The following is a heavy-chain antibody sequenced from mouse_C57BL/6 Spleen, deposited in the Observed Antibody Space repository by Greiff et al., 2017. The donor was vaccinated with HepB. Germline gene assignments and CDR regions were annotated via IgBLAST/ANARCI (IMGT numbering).Heavy chain of an antibody. Sequence: VQLQQPGAELVKPGASVPLSCKASGYTFTSYWMHWVKQRPGQGLEWIGMIHPNSGSTNYNEKFKSKATLTVDKSSSTAYMQLSSLTSEDSAVYYCARWFPTTVGSYYAMDYWGQGTSVTVSS. V-gene: IGHV1-64*01. CDR3: ARWFPTTVGSYYAMDY. D-gene: IGHD1-1*01. CDR1: GYTFTSYW. CDR2: IHPNSGST. J-gene: IGHJ4*01.